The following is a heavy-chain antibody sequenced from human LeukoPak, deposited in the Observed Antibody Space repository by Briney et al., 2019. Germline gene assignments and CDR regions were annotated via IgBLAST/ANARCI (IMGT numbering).Heavy chain of an antibody. CDR3: ARTYPPSGSFPNYFAH. D-gene: IGHD1-26*01. CDR1: GFTFSTYR. Sequence: GGSLRLSCAAFGFTFSTYRMNWIRQAPGKGLEWVSSISSSSGYIYYADSVKGRFTISRDNANHSLYLQMNSLSAEDTAVYYCARTYPPSGSFPNYFAHWGQGTLLTVSS. V-gene: IGHV3-21*01. J-gene: IGHJ4*02. CDR2: ISSSSGYI.